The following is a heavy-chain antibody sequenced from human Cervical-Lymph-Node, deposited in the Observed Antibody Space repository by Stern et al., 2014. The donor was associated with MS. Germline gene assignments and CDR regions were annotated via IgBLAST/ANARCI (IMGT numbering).Heavy chain of an antibody. J-gene: IGHJ6*02. V-gene: IGHV3-9*01. Sequence: EVQLVESGGGLVQPGRSLRLSFAASGFTFDDYAMHWVRQAPGKGLEWVSGISWNSGSIGYADSVKGRFTISRDNAKNSLYLQMNSLRAEDTALYYCAKGPVVDYGMDVWGQGTTVTVSS. CDR3: AKGPVVDYGMDV. CDR1: GFTFDDYA. CDR2: ISWNSGSI. D-gene: IGHD2-2*01.